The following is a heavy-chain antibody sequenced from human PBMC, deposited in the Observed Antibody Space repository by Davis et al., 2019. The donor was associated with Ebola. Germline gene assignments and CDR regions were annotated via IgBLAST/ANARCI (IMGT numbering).Heavy chain of an antibody. J-gene: IGHJ4*02. Sequence: PSETLSLTCPVSGYFITSGYYWAWIRQPPGKGLQWLGSVFHSGISSYNESLSSRLSISIDASRNEFSLKMTSMTAADTAMYFCARGLVTGYNYWGRGLLITVSS. D-gene: IGHD3-9*01. CDR1: GYFITSGYY. CDR3: ARGLVTGYNY. V-gene: IGHV4-38-2*02. CDR2: VFHSGIS.